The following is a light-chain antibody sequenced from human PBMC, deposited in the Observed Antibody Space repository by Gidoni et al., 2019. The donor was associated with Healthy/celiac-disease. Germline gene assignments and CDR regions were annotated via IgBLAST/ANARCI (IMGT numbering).Light chain of an antibody. Sequence: EIVLTQSPATLSLSPGERVTLSCRASQSVSSYLAWYQQKPGQPPRLLIYDASSRATGIPARFSGSGSGTDFTLTISSLEPEDFAVYYCQQRSNWITFGQGTRLEIK. J-gene: IGKJ5*01. V-gene: IGKV3-11*01. CDR2: DAS. CDR3: QQRSNWIT. CDR1: QSVSSY.